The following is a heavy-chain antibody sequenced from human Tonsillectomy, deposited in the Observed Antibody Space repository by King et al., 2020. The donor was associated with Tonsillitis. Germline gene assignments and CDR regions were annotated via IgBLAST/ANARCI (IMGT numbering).Heavy chain of an antibody. CDR1: GFPFSTYG. D-gene: IGHD3-3*01. CDR3: AKRKSNYDFWGCLDY. Sequence: VQLVESGGGVVQPGGSLRLSCAASGFPFSTYGMHWVRQAPGKGLEWLAFIRYDGSNQYSADYVKGRLTISRDNSKNTLYLQMNSLRAEDTAIYYCAKRKSNYDFWGCLDYWGQGTLVTVSS. CDR2: IRYDGSNQ. V-gene: IGHV3-30*02. J-gene: IGHJ4*02.